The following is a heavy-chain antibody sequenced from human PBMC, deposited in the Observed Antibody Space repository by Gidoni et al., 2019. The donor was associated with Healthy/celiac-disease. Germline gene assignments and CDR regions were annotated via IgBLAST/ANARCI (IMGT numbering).Heavy chain of an antibody. CDR3: VKIPPNSGSFTDFDY. D-gene: IGHD1-26*01. V-gene: IGHV3-64D*08. CDR2: ISSNGGST. J-gene: IGHJ4*02. CDR1: GFTFSSYA. Sequence: EVQLVESGGGLVQPGGSLRLSCSASGFTFSSYAMHVVRQAPGKGLEYVSAISSNGGSTYYADSVKGRFTISRDNSKNTLYLQMSSLRAEDTAVYYCVKIPPNSGSFTDFDYWGQGTLVTVSS.